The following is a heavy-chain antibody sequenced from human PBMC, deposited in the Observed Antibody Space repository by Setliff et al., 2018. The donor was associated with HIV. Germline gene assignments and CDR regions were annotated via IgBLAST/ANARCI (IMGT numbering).Heavy chain of an antibody. V-gene: IGHV4-4*09. CDR1: GGSINNYY. CDR3: ARHDADGGGPFFQH. D-gene: IGHD3-16*01. CDR2: IHSSGPT. Sequence: SETLSLTCTVSGGSINNYYWSWMRQSPGKGLEWIGYIHSSGPTSYNPSLKSRVSISVDTSKNQFSLKLSSVTAADTAVYYCARHDADGGGPFFQHWGQGTPVTVSS. J-gene: IGHJ1*01.